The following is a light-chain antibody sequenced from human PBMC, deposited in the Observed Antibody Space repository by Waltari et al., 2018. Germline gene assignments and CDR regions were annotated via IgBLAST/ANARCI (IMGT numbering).Light chain of an antibody. CDR1: TNNF. V-gene: IGLV2-14*01. CDR2: DVT. Sequence: QSALTKPASVSGSPGQSITITCTGTTNNFVSWYQLHPGNPPRLIISDVTYRPSGVPSRFSVSGSGDTASLTISGVQAEDEAHYYCSSFTSLRSVIFGGGTTLTVL. J-gene: IGLJ2*01. CDR3: SSFTSLRSVI.